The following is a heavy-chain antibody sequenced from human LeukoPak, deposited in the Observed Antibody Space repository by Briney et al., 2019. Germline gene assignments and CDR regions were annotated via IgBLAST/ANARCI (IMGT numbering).Heavy chain of an antibody. CDR2: IIPILGIA. CDR1: GGTFSSYA. CDR3: AREYDSSWPS. V-gene: IGHV1-69*04. Sequence: GASVKVSCKASGGTFSSYAISWVRQAPGQGLEWMGRIIPILGIANYAQKFQGRVTITADKSTSTAYMELSSLRAEDTAVYYCAREYDSSWPSWGQGTLVTVSS. J-gene: IGHJ5*02. D-gene: IGHD3-22*01.